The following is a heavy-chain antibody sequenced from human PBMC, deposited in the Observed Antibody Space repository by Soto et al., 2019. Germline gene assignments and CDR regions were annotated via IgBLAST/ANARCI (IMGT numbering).Heavy chain of an antibody. CDR3: ARDAYSMPNY. Sequence: GGSLRLSCVASGLSLSRYWMSWVRQAPGKGLEWVANIKEDGSQKNYVDSVKGRFIISRDNAKNSVYLQMNSLRAEDTALYYCARDAYSMPNYWGQGTLVTVSS. J-gene: IGHJ4*02. CDR2: IKEDGSQK. V-gene: IGHV3-7*01. D-gene: IGHD6-13*01. CDR1: GLSLSRYW.